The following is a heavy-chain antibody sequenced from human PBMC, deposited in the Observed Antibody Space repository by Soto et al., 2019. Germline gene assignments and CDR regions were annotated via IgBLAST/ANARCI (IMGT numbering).Heavy chain of an antibody. CDR3: ARDRPDVSSTSCYFGFHYGRDV. V-gene: IGHV4-31*03. J-gene: IGHJ6*02. Sequence: SETLSLTCTVSGGSISSGGYYWSWIRQHPGKGLEWIGYIYYSGSTYYNPSLKSRVTISVDTSKNQFSLKLSSVTAADTAVYYCARDRPDVSSTSCYFGFHYGRDVWGQGTTVT. D-gene: IGHD2-2*01. CDR2: IYYSGST. CDR1: GGSISSGGYY.